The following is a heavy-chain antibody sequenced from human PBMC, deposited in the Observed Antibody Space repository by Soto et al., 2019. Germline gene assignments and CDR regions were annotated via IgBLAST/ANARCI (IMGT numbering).Heavy chain of an antibody. D-gene: IGHD3-3*01. CDR3: ASPARNYDFWSGYSFDI. J-gene: IGHJ3*02. CDR2: IIPILDIT. V-gene: IGHV1-69*02. CDR1: GGTFSSYT. Sequence: ASVKVSCKASGGTFSSYTISWVRQAPGQGLEWMGRIIPILDITNYAQKFQGRVTMTTDNSTSTAYMELSSLRSEDTAVYYCASPARNYDFWSGYSFDIWGQGTMVTVSS.